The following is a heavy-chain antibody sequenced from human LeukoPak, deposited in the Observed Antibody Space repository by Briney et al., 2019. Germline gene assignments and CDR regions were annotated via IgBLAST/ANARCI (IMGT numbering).Heavy chain of an antibody. D-gene: IGHD3-3*01. J-gene: IGHJ6*03. CDR2: LYHSGNT. CDR3: VRAADDEDYYYYYMDV. V-gene: IGHV4-38-2*02. CDR1: GSSISSGYY. Sequence: SETLSLTCTVSGSSISSGYYWGWIRQPPGKGLEWIGSLYHSGNTYYNPSLKSRVTISVDTSKNQFSLRLSSVTAADTAVYYCVRAADDEDYYYYYMDVWGKGTTVTVSS.